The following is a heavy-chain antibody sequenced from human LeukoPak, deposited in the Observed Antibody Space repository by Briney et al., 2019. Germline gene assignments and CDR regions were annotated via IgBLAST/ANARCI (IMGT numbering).Heavy chain of an antibody. D-gene: IGHD1-14*01. J-gene: IGHJ6*03. CDR3: AREIRWYFFYMDV. V-gene: IGHV3-43*01. Sequence: GGSLRLSCAASGFTFDDYTMHWVRQAPGKGLEWVSLISWDGGSTYYADSVKGRFTISRDNSKNSLYLQMDSLGVEDTAVYYCAREIRWYFFYMDVWGKGTTVTVAS. CDR1: GFTFDDYT. CDR2: ISWDGGST.